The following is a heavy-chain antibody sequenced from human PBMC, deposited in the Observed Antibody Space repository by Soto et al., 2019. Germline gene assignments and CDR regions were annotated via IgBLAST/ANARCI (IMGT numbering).Heavy chain of an antibody. CDR2: VYYNGNT. CDR3: ARGHMLNTFDP. V-gene: IGHV4-61*03. CDR1: GDSVTSSTYY. D-gene: IGHD2-21*01. J-gene: IGHJ5*02. Sequence: QVQLQESGPGLVKPSETLSLTCSVSGDSVTSSTYYWSWIRQPPGKGLEYIGYVYYNGNTNYNPSPKSRVTMTLDTSKNHFSLMLPSVAAADTAVYYWARGHMLNTFDPWGQGTLVTVSS.